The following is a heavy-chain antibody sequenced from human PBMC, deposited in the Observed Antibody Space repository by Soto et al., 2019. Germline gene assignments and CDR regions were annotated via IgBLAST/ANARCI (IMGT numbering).Heavy chain of an antibody. CDR2: IYYSGST. J-gene: IGHJ4*02. D-gene: IGHD3-10*01. CDR1: GGSISSSSYY. CDR3: ASLMVRGVHFDY. V-gene: IGHV4-39*01. Sequence: QLQLQESGPGLVKPSGTLSLTCTVSGGSISSSSYYWGWIRQPPGKGLEWIGSIYYSGSTYYNPSLKSRVTISVDTSKNQFSLKLSSVTAADTAVYYCASLMVRGVHFDYWGQGTLVTVSS.